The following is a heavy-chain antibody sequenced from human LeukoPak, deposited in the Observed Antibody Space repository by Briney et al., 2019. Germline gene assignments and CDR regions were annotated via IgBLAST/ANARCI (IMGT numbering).Heavy chain of an antibody. J-gene: IGHJ6*02. CDR3: ASVDYGGNLVGYYYGMDV. V-gene: IGHV3-53*01. CDR1: GFTVSSNY. Sequence: PGGSLRLSCAASGFTVSSNYMSWVRQAPGKGLEWVSVIYSGGSTYYADSVKGRFTISRDNSKSTLYLQMNSLRAEDTAVYYCASVDYGGNLVGYYYGMDVWGQGTTVTVSS. CDR2: IYSGGST. D-gene: IGHD4-23*01.